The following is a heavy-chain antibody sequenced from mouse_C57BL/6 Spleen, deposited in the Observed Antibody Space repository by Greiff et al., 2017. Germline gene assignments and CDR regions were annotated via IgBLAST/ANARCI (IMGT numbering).Heavy chain of an antibody. CDR2: ISSGGSYT. CDR1: GFTFSSYG. Sequence: VQLKESGGDLVKPGGSLKLSCAASGFTFSSYGMSWVRQTPDKRLEWVATISSGGSYTYYPDSVKGRFTISRDNAKNTLYLQMSSLKSEDTAMYYCARHDCYYGYAMDYWGQGTSVTVSS. V-gene: IGHV5-6*01. J-gene: IGHJ4*01. CDR3: ARHDCYYGYAMDY. D-gene: IGHD2-3*01.